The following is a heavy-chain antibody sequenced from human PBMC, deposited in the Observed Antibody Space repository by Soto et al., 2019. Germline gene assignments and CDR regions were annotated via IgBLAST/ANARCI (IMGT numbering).Heavy chain of an antibody. D-gene: IGHD2-15*01. Sequence: QVPLLQSGAEVKKPGASVKVSCQASGYTFTNYAISWVRQAPGQGLEWMGWISASTRNTDQAQKFQGIVTMTIDTSTNTANMELRSLRSDDTAVYYCARCYCSVGSCYACWHFDLWGRGTLVTVSS. V-gene: IGHV1-18*01. CDR3: ARCYCSVGSCYACWHFDL. CDR2: ISASTRNT. CDR1: GYTFTNYA. J-gene: IGHJ2*01.